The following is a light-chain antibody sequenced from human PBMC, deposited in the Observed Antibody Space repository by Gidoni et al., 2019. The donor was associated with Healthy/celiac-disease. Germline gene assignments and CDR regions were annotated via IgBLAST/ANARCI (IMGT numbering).Light chain of an antibody. J-gene: IGKJ2*01. V-gene: IGKV1-39*01. Sequence: DIQMTPSPSSLSASVGDRVTITCRASPSISSYLNWYQQKPGKAPKLLIYAASSLQSGVPSRFSGSGSGTDFTLTISSLQPEDFATYYCQQSYSTPTFGQGTKLEIK. CDR3: QQSYSTPT. CDR2: AAS. CDR1: PSISSY.